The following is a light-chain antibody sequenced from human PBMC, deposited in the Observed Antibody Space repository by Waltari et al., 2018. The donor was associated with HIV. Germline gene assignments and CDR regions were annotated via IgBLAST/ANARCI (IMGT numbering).Light chain of an antibody. J-gene: IGKJ5*01. CDR1: PAISCW. CDR3: QQYQSYSRT. CDR2: KTS. V-gene: IGKV1-5*03. Sequence: DIQMTQFPPTLSASVGDRVTITCRYSPAISCWLAWYQQQPGRAPKLLIYKTSTLHIGVPSRFSGSESGTEFSLTSSSLQPNDFATYYCQQYQSYSRTFGQGTRLEIK.